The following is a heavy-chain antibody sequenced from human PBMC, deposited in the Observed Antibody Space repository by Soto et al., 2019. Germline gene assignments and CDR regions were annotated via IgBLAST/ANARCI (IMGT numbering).Heavy chain of an antibody. CDR3: AKDQRDYGDYYYHVMDV. Sequence: QVQLVESGGGVVQPGRSLRLSCAASGFTFNSYGINWVRQAPGKGLEWVAVISYDGSNKYYVDSVEGRFTISRDNSKKMVYLQMNSLRGEDAAVYYCAKDQRDYGDYYYHVMDVWGQGTTVTVSS. J-gene: IGHJ6*02. CDR2: ISYDGSNK. D-gene: IGHD4-17*01. V-gene: IGHV3-30*18. CDR1: GFTFNSYG.